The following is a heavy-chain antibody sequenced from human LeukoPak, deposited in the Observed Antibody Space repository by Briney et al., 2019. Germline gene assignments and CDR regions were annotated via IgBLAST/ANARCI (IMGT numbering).Heavy chain of an antibody. CDR3: ARDQKYQLPFDY. D-gene: IGHD2-2*01. Sequence: ASVKVSCKASGYTFTSYYMHWVRQAPGQGLEWMGIINPSGGSTSYAQKFQGRVTMTRDMSTSAVYMELSSLRSEDTAVYYCARDQKYQLPFDYWGQGTLVTVSS. CDR1: GYTFTSYY. CDR2: INPSGGST. J-gene: IGHJ4*02. V-gene: IGHV1-46*01.